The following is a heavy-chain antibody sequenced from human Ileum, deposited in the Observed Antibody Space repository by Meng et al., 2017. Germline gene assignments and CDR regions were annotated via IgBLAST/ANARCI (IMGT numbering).Heavy chain of an antibody. CDR1: GDSLTSVNTQ. CDR2: IYYDVNT. D-gene: IGHD5-18*01. J-gene: IGHJ4*02. CDR3: AREFYVDTAMVIDS. Sequence: QVQLQESGPGLVKPSQTLSLTCTLSGDSLTSVNTQWSWSRQSPGKGPEYIWYIYYDVNTYYNPSLKSRLIISIDTSRNEFSLRLNSVTAADTAVYYCAREFYVDTAMVIDSWGQGTLVTVSS. V-gene: IGHV4-30-4*01.